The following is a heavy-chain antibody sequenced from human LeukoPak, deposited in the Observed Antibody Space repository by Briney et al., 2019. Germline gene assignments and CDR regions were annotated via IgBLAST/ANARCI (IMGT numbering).Heavy chain of an antibody. V-gene: IGHV4-61*01. Sequence: PSETLSLTCTVSGFSVTTDSYCWGWIRQPPGKGLEWIGYDYCGGNTNYDPSLKRRVTISVDTSKNQFSLTLTSVTAADTAVYFCVRDHFGSLDSWGQGILVTVSS. D-gene: IGHD3-10*01. CDR1: GFSVTTDSYC. J-gene: IGHJ4*02. CDR2: DYCGGNT. CDR3: VRDHFGSLDS.